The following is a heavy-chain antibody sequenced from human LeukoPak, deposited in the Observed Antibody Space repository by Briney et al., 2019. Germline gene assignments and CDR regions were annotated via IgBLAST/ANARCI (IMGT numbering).Heavy chain of an antibody. CDR3: AKDIVAARPSYYYGMDV. V-gene: IGHV3-23*01. J-gene: IGHJ6*02. D-gene: IGHD6-6*01. CDR2: ISGSGGST. CDR1: GFTFSSYA. Sequence: GGSLRLSCAASGFTFSSYAMSWVRPAPGKGLEWVSAISGSGGSTYYADSVKGRFTISRDNSKNTLYLQMNSLRAEDTAVYYCAKDIVAARPSYYYGMDVWGQGTTVTVSS.